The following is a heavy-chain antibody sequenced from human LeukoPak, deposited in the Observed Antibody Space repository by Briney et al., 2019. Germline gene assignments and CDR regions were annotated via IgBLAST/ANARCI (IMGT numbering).Heavy chain of an antibody. CDR2: IYPGDSDT. J-gene: IGHJ6*03. Sequence: GESLKISCKGSGYSFTSYWIGWVRQMPGKGPEWMGIIYPGDSDTRYSPSFQGQVTISADKSISTAYLQWSSLKASDTAMYYCARRVDIVATITGATNYYYMDVWGKGTTVTVSS. CDR1: GYSFTSYW. V-gene: IGHV5-51*01. CDR3: ARRVDIVATITGATNYYYMDV. D-gene: IGHD5-12*01.